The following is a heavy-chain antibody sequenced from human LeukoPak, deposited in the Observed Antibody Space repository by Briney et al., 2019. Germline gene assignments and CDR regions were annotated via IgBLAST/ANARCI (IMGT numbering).Heavy chain of an antibody. CDR1: GGSVSSSSYY. J-gene: IGHJ6*03. Sequence: PSETLSLTCTVSGGSVSSSSYYWGWIRQPPGKGLEWIGSIYYSGSTYYNPSLKSRVTISVDTSKNQFSLKLSSVTAADTAVYYCARHSNYYGSGSYGVSYYVDVWGKGTTVTISS. CDR3: ARHSNYYGSGSYGVSYYVDV. CDR2: IYYSGST. V-gene: IGHV4-39*01. D-gene: IGHD3-10*01.